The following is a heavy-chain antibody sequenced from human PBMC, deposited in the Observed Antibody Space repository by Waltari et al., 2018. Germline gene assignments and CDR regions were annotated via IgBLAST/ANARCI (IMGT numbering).Heavy chain of an antibody. V-gene: IGHV3-23*01. CDR1: GFPFSSYS. CDR3: GKLDYDGNGFPNYFDH. D-gene: IGHD3-22*01. J-gene: IGHJ4*02. CDR2: ISDSGGST. Sequence: EVRLLESGGGLVQPGGSLRLSCSASGFPFSSYSFPWVRQAPGKGLDWVSTISDSGGSTYYADSVKGRFTISRDNSKITLYLQMSSLRVEDTAIYYCGKLDYDGNGFPNYFDHWGQGTLVTVSS.